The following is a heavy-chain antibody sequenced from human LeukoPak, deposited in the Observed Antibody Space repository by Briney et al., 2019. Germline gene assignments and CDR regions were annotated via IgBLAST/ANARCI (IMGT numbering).Heavy chain of an antibody. Sequence: GGSLRLSCAASGFTFSSYGMSWVRQAPGKGLEWVSAISGSGGSTYYADSVEGRFTISRDNSKNTLYLQMNSLRAEDTAVYYCAKEMVRGVTFDYWGQGTLVTVSS. J-gene: IGHJ4*02. CDR2: ISGSGGST. D-gene: IGHD3-10*01. CDR3: AKEMVRGVTFDY. CDR1: GFTFSSYG. V-gene: IGHV3-23*01.